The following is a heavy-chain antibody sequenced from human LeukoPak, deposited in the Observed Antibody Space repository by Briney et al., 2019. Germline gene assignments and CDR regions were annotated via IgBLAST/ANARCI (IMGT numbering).Heavy chain of an antibody. CDR3: ARVRYCSSTSCYPFEY. CDR1: GGTFSSYA. J-gene: IGHJ4*02. D-gene: IGHD2-2*01. Sequence: SVKVPCKASGGTFSSYAISWVPQAPGQRLKSMGGIIPIFGTANYAQKFQARVTITTDESTSTAYMELSSLRSEDTAVYYCARVRYCSSTSCYPFEYWGQGTLVTVSS. CDR2: IIPIFGTA. V-gene: IGHV1-69*05.